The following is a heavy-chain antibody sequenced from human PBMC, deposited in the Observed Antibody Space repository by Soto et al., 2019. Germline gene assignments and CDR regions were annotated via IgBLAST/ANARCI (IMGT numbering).Heavy chain of an antibody. CDR2: ISSSSGTI. CDR1: GFIFSTYS. CDR3: AREPRGPQYGMDV. J-gene: IGHJ6*02. V-gene: IGHV3-48*02. Sequence: EVQLVESGGGLVQSGESLRLSCAASGFIFSTYSMNWVRQAPGKGLEWISYISSSSGTIYHADSVNGRFTISRDNAKNSLYLQMNSLRDEDTAVYYCAREPRGPQYGMDVWGQGTTVTVSS.